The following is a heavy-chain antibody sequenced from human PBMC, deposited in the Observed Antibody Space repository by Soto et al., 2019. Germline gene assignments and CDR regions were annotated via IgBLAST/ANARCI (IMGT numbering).Heavy chain of an antibody. V-gene: IGHV4-34*01. CDR3: ARSGAPHNYYYYGMDV. J-gene: IGHJ6*02. Sequence: QVQLQQWGAGLLKPSETLSLTCAVYGGSFSGYYWSWIRQPPGKGLEWIGEINHSGSTNYNPSLKSRVTISVDTSKSQFSLKLSSVTAADTAVYYCARSGAPHNYYYYGMDVWGQGTTVTVSS. D-gene: IGHD2-21*01. CDR2: INHSGST. CDR1: GGSFSGYY.